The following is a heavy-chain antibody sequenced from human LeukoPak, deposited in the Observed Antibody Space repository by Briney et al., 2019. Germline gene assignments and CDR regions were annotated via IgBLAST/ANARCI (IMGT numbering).Heavy chain of an antibody. D-gene: IGHD3-22*01. V-gene: IGHV3-23*01. CDR1: GFTFSSYA. CDR2: ISGSGGST. J-gene: IGHJ4*02. CDR3: AKGSGYDSSGYSYYFDY. Sequence: GGSLRLSCAASGFTFSSYAMSWVRQPPGRGLEWVSAISGSGGSTYYADSVKGRFTISRDNSKNTLYLQMNSLRAEDTAVYYCAKGSGYDSSGYSYYFDYWGQGTLVTVSS.